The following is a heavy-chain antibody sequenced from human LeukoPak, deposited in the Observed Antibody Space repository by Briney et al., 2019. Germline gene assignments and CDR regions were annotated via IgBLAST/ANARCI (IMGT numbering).Heavy chain of an antibody. CDR1: GFTFSSYA. CDR2: ISGSGGST. V-gene: IGHV3-23*01. J-gene: IGHJ4*02. CDR3: ARGGYYYGSGTYYSLDY. D-gene: IGHD3-10*01. Sequence: GGSLRLSCAASGFTFSSYAMSWVRQAPGKGLEWVSAISGSGGSTYYADSVKGRFTISRDNSKNTLYVQMNSLRAEDTAVYYCARGGYYYGSGTYYSLDYWGQGTLVTVSS.